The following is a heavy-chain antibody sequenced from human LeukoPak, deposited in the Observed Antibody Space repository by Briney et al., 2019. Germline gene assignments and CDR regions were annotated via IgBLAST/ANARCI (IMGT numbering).Heavy chain of an antibody. CDR2: ISGGGGST. CDR3: AKVPSGRYCSGGSCYFDY. CDR1: GFTFSTYA. D-gene: IGHD2-15*01. Sequence: GGSLRLSCSASGFTFSTYAMSWVRRAPGTGLEWVSAISGGGGSTYYADSVKGRSTISRDNSKNTLYLQMNSLRAEDTAVYYCAKVPSGRYCSGGSCYFDYWGQGTLVTVSS. J-gene: IGHJ4*02. V-gene: IGHV3-23*01.